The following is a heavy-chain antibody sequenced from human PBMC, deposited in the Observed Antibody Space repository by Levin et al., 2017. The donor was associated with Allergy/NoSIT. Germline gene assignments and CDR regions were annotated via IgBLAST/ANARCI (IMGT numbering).Heavy chain of an antibody. D-gene: IGHD2-21*02. CDR1: GFTVSSHY. Sequence: GECLKISCAASGFTVSSHYMSWVRQAPGKGLEWVSVIYSGGSTYYADSVKGRFTISRDNSKNTLYLQMNSLRAEDTAVYYCARDLRGDNNWGQGTLVTVSS. J-gene: IGHJ4*02. CDR2: IYSGGST. CDR3: ARDLRGDNN. V-gene: IGHV3-66*01.